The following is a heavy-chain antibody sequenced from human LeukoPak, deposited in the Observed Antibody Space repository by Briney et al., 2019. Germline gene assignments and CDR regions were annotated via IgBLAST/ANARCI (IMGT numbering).Heavy chain of an antibody. Sequence: GGSLRLSCAASGFTFSDFPMIWVRQAPGKGLEWVSSISTSSIYIYYADSVKGRFTISRDNAKNSLYLQMNNLRAEDTAVYYCARHALSDILTGYSDYWGQGTLVTVSS. D-gene: IGHD3-9*01. J-gene: IGHJ4*02. CDR2: ISTSSIYI. V-gene: IGHV3-21*01. CDR1: GFTFSDFP. CDR3: ARHALSDILTGYSDY.